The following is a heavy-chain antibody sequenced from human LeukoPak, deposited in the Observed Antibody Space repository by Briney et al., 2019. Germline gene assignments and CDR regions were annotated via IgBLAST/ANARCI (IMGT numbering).Heavy chain of an antibody. CDR2: IYYSGST. CDR1: GGSISSSSYY. CDR3: ARVAQCGGDCYPFDY. V-gene: IGHV4-39*07. J-gene: IGHJ4*02. Sequence: PSETLSLTCTVSGGSISSSSYYWGWIRQAPGKGLEWIGSIYYSGSTYYNPSLKSRVTISVDTSKNQFSLKLSSVTAADTAVYYCARVAQCGGDCYPFDYWGQGTLVTVSS. D-gene: IGHD2-21*02.